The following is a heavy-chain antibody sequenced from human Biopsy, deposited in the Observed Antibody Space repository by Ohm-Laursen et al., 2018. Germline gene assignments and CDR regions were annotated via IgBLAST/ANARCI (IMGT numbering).Heavy chain of an antibody. J-gene: IGHJ1*01. V-gene: IGHV4-59*08. Sequence: SQTLSLTCTLPGDSITRSYWSWIRQPPGKGLEWIGHISHTGYTSYKSSLKSRVTISLDTSRKHFSLRLTSLAAADTAVYYCARGSNEYGGLYFPHWGQGTLVTVSS. CDR3: ARGSNEYGGLYFPH. D-gene: IGHD4-23*01. CDR2: ISHTGYT. CDR1: GDSITRSY.